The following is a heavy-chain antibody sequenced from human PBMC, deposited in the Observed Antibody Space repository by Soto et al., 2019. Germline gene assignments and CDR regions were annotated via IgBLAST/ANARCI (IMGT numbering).Heavy chain of an antibody. V-gene: IGHV1-69*08. J-gene: IGHJ2*01. D-gene: IGHD2-2*01. CDR3: AREGGPNVVVRAVPDGWYFDL. Sequence: QVQLVQSGAEVKKPGSSVKVSCKASGGTFSSYTISWVRQAPGQGLEWMGRIIPILGIANYAQKFQGRVTITADKSTSTAYMELSSLRSEDTAVYYCAREGGPNVVVRAVPDGWYFDLWGRGTLVTVSS. CDR2: IIPILGIA. CDR1: GGTFSSYT.